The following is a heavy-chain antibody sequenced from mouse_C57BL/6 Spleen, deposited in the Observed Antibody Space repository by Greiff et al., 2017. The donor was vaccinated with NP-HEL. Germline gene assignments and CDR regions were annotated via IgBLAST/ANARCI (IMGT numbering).Heavy chain of an antibody. CDR1: GYTFTSYW. J-gene: IGHJ4*01. Sequence: QVQLKQSGAELVKPGASVKVSCKASGYTFTSYWMHWVKQRPGQGLEWIGRIHPSDSDTNYNQKFKGKATLTVDKSSSTAYMQLSSLTSEDSAVYYCAIPTIVPYYAMDYWGQGTSVTVSS. V-gene: IGHV1-74*01. CDR2: IHPSDSDT. CDR3: AIPTIVPYYAMDY. D-gene: IGHD2-12*01.